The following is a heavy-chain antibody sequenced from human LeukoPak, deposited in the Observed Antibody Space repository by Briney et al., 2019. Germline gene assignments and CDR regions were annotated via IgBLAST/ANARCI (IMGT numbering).Heavy chain of an antibody. V-gene: IGHV4-59*01. J-gene: IGHJ6*04. CDR2: IYYSGGT. D-gene: IGHD5-12*01. CDR3: ARATGWYGMDV. Sequence: KASETLSLTCTVSGGSISSYYWSWIRQPPGKGLEWIGYIYYSGGTNYNPSLKSRVTISVDTSKNQFSLKLSSVTAADTAVYYCARATGWYGMDVWGKGTTVTVSS. CDR1: GGSISSYY.